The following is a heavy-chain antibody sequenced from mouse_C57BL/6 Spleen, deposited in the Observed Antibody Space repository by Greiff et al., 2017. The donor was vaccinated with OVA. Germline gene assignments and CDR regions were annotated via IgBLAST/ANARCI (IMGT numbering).Heavy chain of an antibody. CDR1: GYTFTSYW. J-gene: IGHJ3*01. CDR3: ASSGISSYLAY. Sequence: QVQLKQPGAELVKPGASVKLSCKASGYTFTSYWMHWVKQRPGRGLEWIGRIDPNSGGTKYNEKFKSKATLTVDKPSSTAYMQLSSLTSEDSAVYYCASSGISSYLAYWGQGTLVTVSA. CDR2: IDPNSGGT. V-gene: IGHV1-72*01. D-gene: IGHD1-1*01.